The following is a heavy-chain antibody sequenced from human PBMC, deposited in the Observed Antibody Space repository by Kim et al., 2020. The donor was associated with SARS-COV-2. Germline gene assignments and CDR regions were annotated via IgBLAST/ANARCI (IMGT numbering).Heavy chain of an antibody. D-gene: IGHD3-22*01. V-gene: IGHV4-39*01. Sequence: SETLSLTCTVSGGSISSSSYYWGWIRQPPGKGLEWIGSIYYSGSTYYNPSLKSRVTISVDTSKNQFSLKLSSVTAADTAVYYCARQEITMIVVVNNWFDPWGQGTLVTVSS. J-gene: IGHJ5*02. CDR2: IYYSGST. CDR3: ARQEITMIVVVNNWFDP. CDR1: GGSISSSSYY.